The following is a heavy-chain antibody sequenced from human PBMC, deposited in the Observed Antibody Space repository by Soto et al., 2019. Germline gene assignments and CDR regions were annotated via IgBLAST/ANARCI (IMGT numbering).Heavy chain of an antibody. Sequence: QLQLQESGSGLVKPSQTLSLTCAVSGGSISSGGYSWSWIRQPPGKGLEWIGYIYHSGSTYYNPSLKSRVTISVDRSKNQFSLKLSSVTAADTAVYYCARVTFPRPPTTDEKVIDYWGQGTLVTVSS. CDR1: GGSISSGGYS. CDR3: ARVTFPRPPTTDEKVIDY. J-gene: IGHJ4*02. V-gene: IGHV4-30-2*01. CDR2: IYHSGST.